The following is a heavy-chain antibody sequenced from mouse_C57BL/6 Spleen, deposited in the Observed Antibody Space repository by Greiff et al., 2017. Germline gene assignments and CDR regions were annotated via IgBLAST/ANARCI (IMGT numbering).Heavy chain of an antibody. CDR2: IHPNSGST. D-gene: IGHD1-1*01. CDR1: GYTFTSYW. Sequence: QVQLQQPGAELVKPGASVKLSCKASGYTFTSYWMHWVKQRPGQGLEWIGMIHPNSGSTNYNEKFKSKATLTVDESSSTAYMQLSSLTSEDSAVYYCARYYYGSSYGYWGQGTTLTVSS. CDR3: ARYYYGSSYGY. J-gene: IGHJ2*01. V-gene: IGHV1-64*01.